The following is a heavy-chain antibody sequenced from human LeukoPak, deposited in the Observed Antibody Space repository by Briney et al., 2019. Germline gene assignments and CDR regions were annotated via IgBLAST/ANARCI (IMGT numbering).Heavy chain of an antibody. CDR1: GGSISSDY. J-gene: IGHJ4*02. Sequence: SETLSLTCTVSGGSISSDYWSWIRQPPGKGLEWIGYIYYSGSTNYNPSLKSRVTISVDTSKNQFSLKLSSVTAADTAVYYCARRGYYYDSSPHFDYWGRGTLVTVSS. CDR2: IYYSGST. CDR3: ARRGYYYDSSPHFDY. D-gene: IGHD3-22*01. V-gene: IGHV4-59*01.